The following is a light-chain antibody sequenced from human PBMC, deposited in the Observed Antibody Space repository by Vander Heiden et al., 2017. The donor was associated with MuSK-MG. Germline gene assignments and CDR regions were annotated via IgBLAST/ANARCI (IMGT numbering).Light chain of an antibody. CDR3: QQSYNAPPLT. CDR1: QSISSY. Sequence: DIQMTQSPSSLSASVGDRVTITCRASQSISSYLNWYQQKPGKAPKLLIYAASSLQSGVPSRFSASASGTDFTLTISSLQPEDFATYYCQQSYNAPPLTFGGGTKVEIK. CDR2: AAS. J-gene: IGKJ4*01. V-gene: IGKV1-39*01.